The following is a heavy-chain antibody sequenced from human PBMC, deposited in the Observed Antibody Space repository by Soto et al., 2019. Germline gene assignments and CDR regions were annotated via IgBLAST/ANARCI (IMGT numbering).Heavy chain of an antibody. Sequence: LCVTRSVADGYSASGGCYRSRIRQPPGKGLEWIGYIYYSGSTIYNPSLKSRLTMSVDTSKNQFSLRLTSATAADTAVYYCARLDPSTDLAFWGNGSLVTVSS. CDR2: IYYSGST. CDR1: DGYSASGGCY. CDR3: ARLDPSTDLAF. V-gene: IGHV4-61*08. J-gene: IGHJ4*01.